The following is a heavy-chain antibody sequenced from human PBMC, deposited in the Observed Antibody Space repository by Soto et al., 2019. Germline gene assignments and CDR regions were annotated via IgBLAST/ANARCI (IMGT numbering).Heavy chain of an antibody. CDR1: GYTFTSYG. V-gene: IGHV1-18*01. Sequence: GASVKVSCKASGYTFTSYGIIWVRQAPGQGLEWMGWISAYNGNTNYAQKLQGRVTMTTDTSTSTAYMELRSLRSDDTAVYYCARDRGYCSSTSCQDFDPWGQGTLVTVSS. CDR3: ARDRGYCSSTSCQDFDP. D-gene: IGHD2-2*01. J-gene: IGHJ5*02. CDR2: ISAYNGNT.